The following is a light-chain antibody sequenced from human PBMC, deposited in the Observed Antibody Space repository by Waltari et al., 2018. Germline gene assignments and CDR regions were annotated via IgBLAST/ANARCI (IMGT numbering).Light chain of an antibody. V-gene: IGLV3-1*01. J-gene: IGLJ2*01. CDR1: KLGDKY. Sequence: SYELTQPPSLSVSPGQTASIPCSGDKLGDKYACWYQQKPGQSPVLVIYQDSKRPSGIPERFSGSNSGNTATLTISGTQAMDEADYYCQAWDSSTAPVFGGGTKLTVL. CDR3: QAWDSSTAPV. CDR2: QDS.